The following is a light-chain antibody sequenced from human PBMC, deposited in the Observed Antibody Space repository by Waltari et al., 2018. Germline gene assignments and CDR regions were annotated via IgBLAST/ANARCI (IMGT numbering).Light chain of an antibody. CDR2: STN. J-gene: IGLJ2*01. CDR3: ATWDDSLNGL. CDR1: SSNIGSKS. Sequence: QSVLTPPPSASGTPGQRVSISCSGSSSNIGSKSVKWYQQVPGTAPKLLIYSTNQRPSGVPDRFSGSKSGTSASLAISGLQSEDEADYYCATWDDSLNGLFGGGTKLTVL. V-gene: IGLV1-44*01.